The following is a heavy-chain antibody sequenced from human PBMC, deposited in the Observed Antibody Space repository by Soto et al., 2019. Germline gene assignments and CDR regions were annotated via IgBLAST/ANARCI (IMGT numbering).Heavy chain of an antibody. V-gene: IGHV3-15*07. CDR3: TTDSYSSIIVVRFDY. D-gene: IGHD3-22*01. CDR2: IKSKNDGGTP. Sequence: PXXSQSLSYAASRFTFSNAAIHSVLQAPGKGLEWVGRIKSKNDGGTPDYAAPVNGRFAISRDDSKNMVYLQMNSLKTEDTGIYYCTTDSYSSIIVVRFDYWGHGTLVTVSS. J-gene: IGHJ4*01. CDR1: RFTFSNAA.